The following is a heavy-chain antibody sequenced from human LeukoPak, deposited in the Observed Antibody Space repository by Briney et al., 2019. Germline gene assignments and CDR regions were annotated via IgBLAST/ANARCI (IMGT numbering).Heavy chain of an antibody. Sequence: PSETLSLTCTVYGGSFGGFYWSWVRQPPGTGLEWIGHINDSGGTNYYPSLKSRITISLDTSNNNFSLKMNSVTAADTAVYFCARRSAYSSSSGFNLWGQGTLVTVSS. D-gene: IGHD6-6*01. V-gene: IGHV4-34*01. CDR1: GGSFGGFY. CDR3: ARRSAYSSSSGFNL. J-gene: IGHJ4*02. CDR2: INDSGGT.